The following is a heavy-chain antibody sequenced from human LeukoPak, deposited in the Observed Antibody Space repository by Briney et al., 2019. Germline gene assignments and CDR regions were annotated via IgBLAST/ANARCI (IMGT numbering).Heavy chain of an antibody. CDR3: ARRYGDWLDP. D-gene: IGHD4/OR15-4a*01. CDR2: ISGGSGTI. CDR1: GFTFTNYN. J-gene: IGHJ5*02. Sequence: GGSLRLSCAVSGFTFTNYNMNWVRQAPGKGLEWISYISGGSGTIYYADAVRGRFTVSRDNAKDSLWLQMNNLRVEDTAVYYGARRYGDWLDPWGSGTLVTVSS. V-gene: IGHV3-48*01.